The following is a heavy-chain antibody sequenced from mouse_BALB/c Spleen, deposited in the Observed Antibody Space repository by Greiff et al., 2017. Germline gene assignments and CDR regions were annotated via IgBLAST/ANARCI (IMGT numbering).Heavy chain of an antibody. J-gene: IGHJ4*01. CDR3: ASDRYGGYAMDY. V-gene: IGHV2-4-1*01. CDR2: LWSGGST. D-gene: IGHD2-14*01. CDR1: GFSLTNYG. Sequence: VQLVESGPGLVQPSQSLSITCPVSGFSLTNYGVHWVRQSPGKGLEWLGVLWSGGSTDYNAAFISRLSVSKDTSKSQVFFKMNSLQADDTAIYYCASDRYGGYAMDYWGQGTSVTVSS.